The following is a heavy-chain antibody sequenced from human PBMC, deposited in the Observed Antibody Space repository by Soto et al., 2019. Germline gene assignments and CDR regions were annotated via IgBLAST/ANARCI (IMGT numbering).Heavy chain of an antibody. D-gene: IGHD5-12*01. CDR2: INPNSGGT. CDR3: ARDRRTYRGYDLSPYFDY. CDR1: GYTFTGYY. Sequence: ASVKVSCKASGYTFTGYYMHWVRQAPGQGLEWMGWINPNSGGTNYAQKFQGWVTMTRDTSTSTAYMELSRLRSDDTAVYYCARDRRTYRGYDLSPYFDYWGQGTLVTASS. V-gene: IGHV1-2*04. J-gene: IGHJ4*02.